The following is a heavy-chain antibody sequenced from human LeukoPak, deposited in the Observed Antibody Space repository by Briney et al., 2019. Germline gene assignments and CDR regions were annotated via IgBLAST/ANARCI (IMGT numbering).Heavy chain of an antibody. V-gene: IGHV3-30*02. J-gene: IGHJ6*03. CDR3: AKCILTSYYKGYMDV. CDR2: MLYDGRNK. D-gene: IGHD3-9*01. CDR1: GFTVSSNY. Sequence: GGSLRLSCAASGFTVSSNYMSWVRQAPGKGLEWVALMLYDGRNKYYADSVKGRFTISRDNSKNTLYLQMNSLRAEDTAVYYCAKCILTSYYKGYMDVWGKGTTVTISS.